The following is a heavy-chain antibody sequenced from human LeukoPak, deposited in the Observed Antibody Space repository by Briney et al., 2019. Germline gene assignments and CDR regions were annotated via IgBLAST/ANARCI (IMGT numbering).Heavy chain of an antibody. CDR2: ISGSGGST. CDR3: ARGKGLYYFDY. J-gene: IGHJ4*02. CDR1: GFTFSSYA. Sequence: GGSLRLSCAASGFTFSSYAMSWVRQAPGKGLGWVSAISGSGGSTYYADSVKGRFTISRDNAKNSLYLQMNSLRAEDTAVYYCARGKGLYYFDYWGQGTLVTVSS. V-gene: IGHV3-23*01.